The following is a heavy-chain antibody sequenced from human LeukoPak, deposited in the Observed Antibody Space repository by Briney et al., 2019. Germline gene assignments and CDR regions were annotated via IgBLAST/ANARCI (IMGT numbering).Heavy chain of an antibody. J-gene: IGHJ4*02. Sequence: PSETLSLTCTVSGGSISSGGYYWSWIRQHPGKGLEWIGYIYYSGSTYYNPSLKSRVTISLDTSKNQFSLKLSSVTAADTAVYYCARQVTDRSSGYYYWGQGTLVTVSS. D-gene: IGHD3-22*01. V-gene: IGHV4-31*03. CDR2: IYYSGST. CDR3: ARQVTDRSSGYYY. CDR1: GGSISSGGYY.